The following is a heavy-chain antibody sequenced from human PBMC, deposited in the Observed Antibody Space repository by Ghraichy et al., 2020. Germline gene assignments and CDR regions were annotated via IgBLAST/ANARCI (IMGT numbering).Heavy chain of an antibody. CDR1: GFTFSSYS. D-gene: IGHD3-10*01. J-gene: IGHJ4*02. CDR3: ARDRSWDYYGSGSFLAAGYFDY. V-gene: IGHV3-48*04. Sequence: GGSLRLSCAASGFTFSSYSMNWVRQAPGKGLEWVSYISSSSTIYYADSVKGRFTISRDNAKNSLYLQMNSLRAEDTAVYYCARDRSWDYYGSGSFLAAGYFDYWGQGTLVTVSS. CDR2: ISSSSTI.